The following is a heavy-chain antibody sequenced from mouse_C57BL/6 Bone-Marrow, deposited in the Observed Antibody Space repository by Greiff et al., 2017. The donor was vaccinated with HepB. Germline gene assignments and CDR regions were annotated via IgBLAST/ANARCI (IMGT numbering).Heavy chain of an antibody. D-gene: IGHD1-1*01. CDR3: ARDDYYGSSYSFDY. V-gene: IGHV3-6*01. CDR1: GYSITSGYY. J-gene: IGHJ2*01. Sequence: VQLKESGPGLVKPSQSLSLTCSVTGYSITSGYYWNWIRQFPGNKLEWMGYISYDGSNNYNPSLKNRISITRDTSKNQFFLKLNSVTTEDTATYYCARDDYYGSSYSFDYWGQGTTLTVSS. CDR2: ISYDGSN.